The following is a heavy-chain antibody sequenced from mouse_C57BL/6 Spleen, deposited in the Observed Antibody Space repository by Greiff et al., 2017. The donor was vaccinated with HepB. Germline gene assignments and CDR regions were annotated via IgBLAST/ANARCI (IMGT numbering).Heavy chain of an antibody. V-gene: IGHV1-61*01. Sequence: QVQLQQPGAELVRPGSSVKLSCKASGYTFTSYWMDWVKQRPGQGLEWIGNIYPSDSETHYNQKFKDKATLTVDKSSSKAYMQLSSLTSEDSAVYYCARREDFDYWGQGTTLTVSS. J-gene: IGHJ2*01. CDR1: GYTFTSYW. CDR2: IYPSDSET. CDR3: ARREDFDY.